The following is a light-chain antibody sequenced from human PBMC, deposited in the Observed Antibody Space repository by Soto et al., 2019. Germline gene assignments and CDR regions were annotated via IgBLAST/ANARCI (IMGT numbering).Light chain of an antibody. J-gene: IGLJ3*02. CDR2: EVT. Sequence: QSALTQPASVSGSPGKSIAISCTGTSSDVGSYNLVSWYQHHPGKAPKLMIYEVTKRPSGVSDRFFASKSGNTASLTISRFQAEDEADYFCCSYAGGSTPCVFGGGTKLTVL. V-gene: IGLV2-23*02. CDR3: CSYAGGSTPCV. CDR1: SSDVGSYNL.